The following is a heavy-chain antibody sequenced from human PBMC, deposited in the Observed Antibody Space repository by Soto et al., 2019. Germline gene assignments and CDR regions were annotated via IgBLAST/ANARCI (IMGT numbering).Heavy chain of an antibody. J-gene: IGHJ6*03. V-gene: IGHV4-59*08. CDR1: GGSIGTYY. CDR2: IYYSGST. D-gene: IGHD5-12*01. Sequence: SETLSLTCSVSGGSIGTYYWSWIRQPPGKGLEWIGYIYYSGSTYSSPSLKSRVTMSVDTSKKQFSLKLSSVTAAVTAVYYCARISVASRYMDVWGKGTTVTVSS. CDR3: ARISVASRYMDV.